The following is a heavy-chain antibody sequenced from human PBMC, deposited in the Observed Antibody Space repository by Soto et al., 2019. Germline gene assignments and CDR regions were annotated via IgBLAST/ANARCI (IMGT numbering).Heavy chain of an antibody. CDR3: AKPVTTVTRNYYMDV. Sequence: GGSPRLSCAASGFTFSSYAMSWVRQDPGKGLEWVSAISGSGGSTYYADSVKGRFTISRDNSKNTLYLQMNSLRAEDTAVYYCAKPVTTVTRNYYMDVWGKGTTVTVSS. J-gene: IGHJ6*03. V-gene: IGHV3-23*01. D-gene: IGHD4-17*01. CDR2: ISGSGGST. CDR1: GFTFSSYA.